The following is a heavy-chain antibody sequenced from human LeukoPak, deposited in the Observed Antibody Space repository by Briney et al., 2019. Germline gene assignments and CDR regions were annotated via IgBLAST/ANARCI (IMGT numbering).Heavy chain of an antibody. CDR1: GGSFSGYY. CDR3: SRGGTPVNSRYDY. D-gene: IGHD1-14*01. V-gene: IGHV4-34*01. J-gene: IGHJ4*02. Sequence: SETLSLTCAVYGGSFSGYYWSWIRQPPGEGLEWIGKINHSGSTNYTPSPKSRVTISVDTSKNQFSLKLSSVTAADTAVYYCSRGGTPVNSRYDYWGQGTLVTVSS. CDR2: INHSGST.